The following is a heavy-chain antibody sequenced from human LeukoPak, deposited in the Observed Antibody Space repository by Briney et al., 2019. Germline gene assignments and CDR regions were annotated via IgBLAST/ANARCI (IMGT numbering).Heavy chain of an antibody. D-gene: IGHD6-13*01. CDR3: ARPYSISWYLGYFDY. V-gene: IGHV3-48*01. CDR1: GFTFSSYS. Sequence: QPGESLRLSCAASGFTFSSYSMNWVRQAPGKGLEWVSYISSASNTIYYADSVKGRFTISRDNAKNSLYLQMNSLRAEDTAVYYCARPYSISWYLGYFDYWGQGTLVTVSS. CDR2: ISSASNTI. J-gene: IGHJ4*02.